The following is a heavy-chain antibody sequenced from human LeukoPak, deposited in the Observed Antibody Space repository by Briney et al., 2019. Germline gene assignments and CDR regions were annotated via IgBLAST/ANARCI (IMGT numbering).Heavy chain of an antibody. Sequence: SETLSLTRTVSGGSTSSSSFYWGWIRQPPGKGLECIGRISYSGRTYNNPSLQSRVTISVDTSKNQFSLRLSSVTAADTAVYYCARGRRDYYGSGSYSTFDYWGQGTLVTVSS. D-gene: IGHD3-10*01. V-gene: IGHV4-39*01. J-gene: IGHJ4*02. CDR2: ISYSGRT. CDR1: GGSTSSSSFY. CDR3: ARGRRDYYGSGSYSTFDY.